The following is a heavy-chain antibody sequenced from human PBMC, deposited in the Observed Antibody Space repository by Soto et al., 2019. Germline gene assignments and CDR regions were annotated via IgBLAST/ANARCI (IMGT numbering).Heavy chain of an antibody. J-gene: IGHJ6*02. V-gene: IGHV3-64D*08. Sequence: VGSLRLYWPASGFPLHGYDMHGVRLPPRKKHEYVSAISSNGCSTYYADSVKDRLTISRDNSKNTLYLQMSSLRAEDTAVYYCLKNIQVPAAMPLYYYYGMDVWGQWTTVTVSS. CDR1: GFPLHGYD. CDR2: ISSNGCST. CDR3: LKNIQVPAAMPLYYYYGMDV. D-gene: IGHD2-2*01.